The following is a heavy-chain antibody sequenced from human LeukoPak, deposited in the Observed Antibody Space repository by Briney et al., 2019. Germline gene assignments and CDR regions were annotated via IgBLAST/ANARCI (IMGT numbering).Heavy chain of an antibody. CDR3: AGFSSWYDY. Sequence: PSETLSLTCTVSGGSISTNLYYWSWIRQHPGKGLEWIGYIYYSGSTYYNPSLKSRVTISVDTSKNQFSLKLSSVTAADTAVYYCAGFSSWYDYWGQGTLVTVSS. CDR1: GGSISTNLYY. V-gene: IGHV4-31*03. D-gene: IGHD6-13*01. J-gene: IGHJ4*02. CDR2: IYYSGST.